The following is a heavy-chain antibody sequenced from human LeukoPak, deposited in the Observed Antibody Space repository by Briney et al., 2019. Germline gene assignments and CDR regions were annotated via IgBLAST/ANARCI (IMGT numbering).Heavy chain of an antibody. CDR3: SNGIYDTSY. CDR2: INQDGSEG. J-gene: IGHJ4*02. CDR1: GSTFTKYW. D-gene: IGHD3-22*01. Sequence: GGSLRLSCAASGSTFTKYWMAWVRQIPEKGLEWVANINQDGSEGYYLDSVRGRFTSSRDNAKNSLYLQMNSLRVEDTAVYYCSNGIYDTSYWGQGTLVTVSS. V-gene: IGHV3-7*01.